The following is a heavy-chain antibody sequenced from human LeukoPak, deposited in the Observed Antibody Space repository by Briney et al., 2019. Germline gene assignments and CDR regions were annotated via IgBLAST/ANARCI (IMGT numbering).Heavy chain of an antibody. J-gene: IGHJ4*02. Sequence: GGPLRLPCAASGFTFSTYLMNWVRQAPGKGLEWVSSISSSSDYIYYVDSVKGRFTISRDNAKNSLFLQMNSLRAEDTAVYFCARGNIKFDYWGRGTLVTVSS. CDR2: ISSSSDYI. CDR1: GFTFSTYL. CDR3: ARGNIKFDY. V-gene: IGHV3-21*01.